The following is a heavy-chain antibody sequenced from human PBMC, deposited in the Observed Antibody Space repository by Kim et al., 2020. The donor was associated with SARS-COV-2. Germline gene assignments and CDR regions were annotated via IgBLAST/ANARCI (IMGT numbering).Heavy chain of an antibody. J-gene: IGHJ6*03. D-gene: IGHD6-6*01. CDR1: GYTFTSYA. CDR3: SSYSISSYWYYYYYYMYV. V-gene: IGHV7-4-1*02. CDR2: INTNTGNP. Sequence: ASVKVSCKASGYTFTSYAMNWVRQAPGQGLDWMGWINTNTGNPTYAQGFTGRFVFSLDTSVSTAYLQISSLNSEDTAVYYFSSYSISSYWYYYYYYMYVW.